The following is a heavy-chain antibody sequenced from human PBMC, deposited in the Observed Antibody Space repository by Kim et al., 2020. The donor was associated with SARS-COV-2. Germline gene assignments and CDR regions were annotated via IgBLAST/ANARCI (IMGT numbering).Heavy chain of an antibody. CDR1: GYSISSGYY. Sequence: SETLSLTCTVSGYSISSGYYWGWIRQPPGKGLEWIGSIYHSGSTYYNPSLKSRVTISVDTSKNQFSLKLSSVTAADTAVYYCAREDTMVRTHDYWGQGTLVTVSS. J-gene: IGHJ4*02. CDR3: AREDTMVRTHDY. V-gene: IGHV4-38-2*02. CDR2: IYHSGST. D-gene: IGHD3-10*01.